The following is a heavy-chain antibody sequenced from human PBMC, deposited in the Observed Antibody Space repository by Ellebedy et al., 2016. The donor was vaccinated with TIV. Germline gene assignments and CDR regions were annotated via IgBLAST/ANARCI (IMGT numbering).Heavy chain of an antibody. CDR1: GGSISSYY. V-gene: IGHV4-59*08. CDR2: IYYSGST. D-gene: IGHD3-10*01. J-gene: IGHJ3*01. Sequence: SETLSLTCTVSGGSISSYYWSWIRQPPGEGLEWIGYIYYSGSTNYNPSLKSRVTISVDTSKNQFSLKLSSVTAADTAVYYCARRVLLLRDAFDVWGQGTMVTVSS. CDR3: ARRVLLLRDAFDV.